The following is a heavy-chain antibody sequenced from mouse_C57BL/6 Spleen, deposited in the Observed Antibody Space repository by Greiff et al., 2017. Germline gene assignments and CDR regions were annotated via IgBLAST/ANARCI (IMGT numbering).Heavy chain of an antibody. Sequence: VQLQQSGPELVKPGASVKIPCKASGYTFTDYNMDWVKQSHGKSLEWIGDINPNNGGTFYNQKFKGKATLTVDKSSSTAYMELRSLTSEDTAVYYCAREGRDAMDYWGQGTSVTVSS. CDR1: GYTFTDYN. CDR3: AREGRDAMDY. V-gene: IGHV1-18*01. CDR2: INPNNGGT. J-gene: IGHJ4*01.